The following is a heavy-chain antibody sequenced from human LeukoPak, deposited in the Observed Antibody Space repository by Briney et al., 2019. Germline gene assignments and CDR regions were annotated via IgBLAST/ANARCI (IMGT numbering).Heavy chain of an antibody. CDR2: INHSGST. CDR1: GGSFSGYY. J-gene: IGHJ4*02. Sequence: SETLSLTCAVYGGSFSGYYWSWIRQPPGKGLEWIGEINHSGSTNYNPSLKSRVTISLDTSKNQFSLKLSSVTAADTAVYYCARSSRWLQSRAFDYWGQGTLVSVSS. D-gene: IGHD5-24*01. V-gene: IGHV4-34*01. CDR3: ARSSRWLQSRAFDY.